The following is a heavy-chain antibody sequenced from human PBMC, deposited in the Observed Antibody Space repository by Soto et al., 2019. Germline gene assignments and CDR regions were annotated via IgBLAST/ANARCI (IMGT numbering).Heavy chain of an antibody. J-gene: IGHJ4*02. CDR1: GGSISSGGYY. D-gene: IGHD1-26*01. V-gene: IGHV4-31*03. CDR2: IYHSGTT. CDR3: ARVGGLSGTFEIDC. Sequence: QVQLQESGPGRVKPSQTLSLTCTVSGGSISSGGYYWTWVRQHPGKGLEWIGYIYHSGTTHYNPSLKSRVTMSVDTSENQFSLKLSSVTAADTAVYYCARVGGLSGTFEIDCWGQGTLVTVSS.